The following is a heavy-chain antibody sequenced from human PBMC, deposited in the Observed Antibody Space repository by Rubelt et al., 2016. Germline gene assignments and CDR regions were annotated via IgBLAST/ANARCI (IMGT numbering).Heavy chain of an antibody. CDR3: ARAGVTTADAFDI. D-gene: IGHD4-11*01. CDR1: GFTFSSSW. Sequence: EVQLVASGGGLVQPGGSLRLSCAASGFTFSSSWMSWVRQAPGKGLELVANLKQDGSGKYYVDSVQCRFTISRDNSKNTLYLQMNSLRAEDTAVYYCARAGVTTADAFDIWGQGTMVTVSS. V-gene: IGHV3-7*02. CDR2: LKQDGSGK. J-gene: IGHJ3*02.